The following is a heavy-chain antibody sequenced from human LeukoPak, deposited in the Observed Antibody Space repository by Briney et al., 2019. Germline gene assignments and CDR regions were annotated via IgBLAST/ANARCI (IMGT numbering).Heavy chain of an antibody. D-gene: IGHD3-10*01. CDR3: AKGGGLWFGELFDY. V-gene: IGHV3-23*01. CDR2: ISGSGGST. Sequence: GGSLRLSCAASGFTFSSYAMSWVRQAPGKGLEWVSAISGSGGSTYYADSVKGRFTISRDNSKNTLCLQMNSLRAEGTAVYYCAKGGGLWFGELFDYWGQGTLVTVSS. J-gene: IGHJ4*02. CDR1: GFTFSSYA.